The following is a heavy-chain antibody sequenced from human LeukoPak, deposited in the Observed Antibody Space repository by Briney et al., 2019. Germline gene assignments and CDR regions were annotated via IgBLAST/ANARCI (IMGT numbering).Heavy chain of an antibody. CDR3: ARLPGFRDVFDI. Sequence: PSETLSLTCTVSGGSISSYYWSWIRQPPGKGLEWIGYIYYSGSTNYNPSLKSRVTISVDTSKNQFSLKLSSVTAADTAVYYCARLPGFRDVFDIWGQGTMVTVSS. J-gene: IGHJ3*02. CDR1: GGSISSYY. CDR2: IYYSGST. V-gene: IGHV4-59*08.